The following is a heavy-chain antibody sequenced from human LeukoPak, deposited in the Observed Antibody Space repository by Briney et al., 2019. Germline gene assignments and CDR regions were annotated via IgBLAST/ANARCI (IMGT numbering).Heavy chain of an antibody. D-gene: IGHD6-13*01. CDR3: ARDSNPLDPRSEQQLGY. V-gene: IGHV3-23*01. CDR2: ISGSGGST. Sequence: PGGSLRLSCAASGFTFSSYAMSWVRQAPGKGLEWVSAISGSGGSTYYADSVKGRFTISRDNSKNTLYLQMNSLRAEDTAVYYCARDSNPLDPRSEQQLGYWGQGTLVTVSS. J-gene: IGHJ4*02. CDR1: GFTFSSYA.